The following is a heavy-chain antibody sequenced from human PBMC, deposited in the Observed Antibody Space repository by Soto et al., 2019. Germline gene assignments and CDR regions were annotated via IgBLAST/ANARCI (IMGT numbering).Heavy chain of an antibody. J-gene: IGHJ1*01. CDR1: GYSFTSYW. Sequence: GESLKISCKGSGYSFTSYWIGWVRQMPGKGLEWMGIIYPGDSDTRYSPSFQGQVTISADKSISTAYLQWSSLKASDTAMYYCARLNYYYDSSGYRDAEYFKHWGQGTLVTVSS. D-gene: IGHD3-22*01. CDR3: ARLNYYYDSSGYRDAEYFKH. V-gene: IGHV5-51*01. CDR2: IYPGDSDT.